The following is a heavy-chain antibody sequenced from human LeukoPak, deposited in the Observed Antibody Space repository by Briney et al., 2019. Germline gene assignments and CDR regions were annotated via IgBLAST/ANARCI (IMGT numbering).Heavy chain of an antibody. J-gene: IGHJ4*02. CDR1: GFTFSSYA. D-gene: IGHD3-16*01. Sequence: PGGSLRLSCAASGFTFSSYAMHWVRQAPGKGLEWVAVISYDGSNKYYADSVKGRFTISRDNSKNTLYLQMNSLRAEDTAVYYCAREITDYFDYWGQGTLVTVSS. CDR2: ISYDGSNK. V-gene: IGHV3-30-3*01. CDR3: AREITDYFDY.